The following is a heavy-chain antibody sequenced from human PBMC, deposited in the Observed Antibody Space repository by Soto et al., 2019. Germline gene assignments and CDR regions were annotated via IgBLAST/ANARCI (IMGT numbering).Heavy chain of an antibody. Sequence: ASVKVSCKASGYTFTSYGISWVRQAPGQGLEWMGWISAYNGNTNYAQKLQGRVTMTTDTSTSTAYMELRSLRSDDTAVYYCARDPHLGYCSSTSCYSTNWFDPWGQGTLVTVSS. CDR1: GYTFTSYG. V-gene: IGHV1-18*01. CDR2: ISAYNGNT. D-gene: IGHD2-2*01. J-gene: IGHJ5*02. CDR3: ARDPHLGYCSSTSCYSTNWFDP.